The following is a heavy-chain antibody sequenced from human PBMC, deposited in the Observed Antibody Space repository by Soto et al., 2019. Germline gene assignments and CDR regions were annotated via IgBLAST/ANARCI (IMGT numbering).Heavy chain of an antibody. CDR3: STHSLQALSGTIGIDSYYYPMDV. CDR2: ISSRGTTI. CDR1: GFSFSSYE. V-gene: IGHV3-48*03. Sequence: QPGGSLRLSCAASGFSFSSYEMTWVRQAPGKGLEWISYISSRGTTIYKADSVNGRMTISRDNAKNSLYLQMNSLRAEDTAVYYCSTHSLQALSGTIGIDSYYYPMDVWGPGTTVTVSS. D-gene: IGHD1-7*01. J-gene: IGHJ6*02.